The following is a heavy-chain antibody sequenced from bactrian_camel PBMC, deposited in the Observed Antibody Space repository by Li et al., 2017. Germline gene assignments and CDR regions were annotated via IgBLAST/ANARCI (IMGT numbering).Heavy chain of an antibody. CDR1: GLTFDDYA. V-gene: IGHV3S60*01. J-gene: IGHJ6*01. Sequence: QVQLVESGGGLVQAGGSLRLSCTASGLTFDDYAMGWFRQAPGKEREGVSCISWSGGTTYYADSVKGRFTVSRDNAKNTAYLQMDSLKPDDTAVYYCTKGGVDLTDSGYLGQGTQVTVS. CDR2: ISWSGGTT. CDR3: TKGGVDLTDSGY. D-gene: IGHD3*01.